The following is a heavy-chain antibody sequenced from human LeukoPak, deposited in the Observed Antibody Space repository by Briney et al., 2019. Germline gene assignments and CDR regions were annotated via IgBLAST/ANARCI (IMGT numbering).Heavy chain of an antibody. CDR2: ISSSSSYI. D-gene: IGHD3-9*01. V-gene: IGHV3-21*01. Sequence: KAGGSLRLSCAASGFTFSGYSMNWVRQAPGKGLEWVSSISSSSSYIYYADSVKGRFTISGDNAKNSLYLQMNSLRAEDTAVYYCARGVVRYFDYWGQGALVTVSS. CDR3: ARGVVRYFDY. J-gene: IGHJ4*02. CDR1: GFTFSGYS.